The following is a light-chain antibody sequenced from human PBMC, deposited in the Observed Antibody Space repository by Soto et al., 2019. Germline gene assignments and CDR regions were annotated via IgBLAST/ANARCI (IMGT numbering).Light chain of an antibody. J-gene: IGLJ3*02. V-gene: IGLV8-61*01. CDR1: SGSVSTNNY. CDR3: VLYMGRGIWV. CDR2: RTN. Sequence: QAVVTQEPSFSVSPGGTVTLTCALSSGSVSTNNYPSWCQQTPGQPPRTLIFRTNTRSSGVPDRFSGSTLGSKAALTITGAQADDESDYYCVLYMGRGIWVFGGGTKLTV.